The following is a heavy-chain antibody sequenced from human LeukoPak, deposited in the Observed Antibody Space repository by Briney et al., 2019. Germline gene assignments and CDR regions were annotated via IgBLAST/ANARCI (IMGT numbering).Heavy chain of an antibody. J-gene: IGHJ4*02. V-gene: IGHV3-9*01. CDR3: AKVKTAGYYDPSPFDY. CDR1: GFTFDDYA. Sequence: PGGSLRLSCAASGFTFDDYAMHWVRQAPGKGLEWVSGISWNSGSIGYADPVKGRFTISRDNAKNSLYLQMNSLRAEDTALYYCAKVKTAGYYDPSPFDYWGQGTLVTVSS. D-gene: IGHD3-22*01. CDR2: ISWNSGSI.